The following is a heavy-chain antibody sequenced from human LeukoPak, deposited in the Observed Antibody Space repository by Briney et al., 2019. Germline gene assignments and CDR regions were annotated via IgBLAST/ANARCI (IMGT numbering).Heavy chain of an antibody. J-gene: IGHJ3*02. CDR2: IYYSGST. V-gene: IGHV4-59*01. CDR1: GGSISSYY. Sequence: PSGTLSLTCTVSGGSISSYYWSWIRQPPGKGLEWIGYIYYSGSTNYNPSLKSRVTISVDTSKNQFSLKLSSVTAADTAVYYCARADYSWAFDIWGQGTMVTVSS. D-gene: IGHD2-15*01. CDR3: ARADYSWAFDI.